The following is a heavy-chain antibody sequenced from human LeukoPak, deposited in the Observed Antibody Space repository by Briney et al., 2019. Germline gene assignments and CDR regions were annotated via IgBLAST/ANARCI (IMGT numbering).Heavy chain of an antibody. J-gene: IGHJ4*02. Sequence: SETLSLTCTVSGGSISSYYWNWIRQPAGKGPEWIGRIYTSGSTNYNPSLKSRVTMSVDTSKNQFSLRLSSVSAADTAVYYCARDRDLVPYYFDYWGQGILATVSS. CDR1: GGSISSYY. CDR3: ARDRDLVPYYFDY. CDR2: IYTSGST. D-gene: IGHD2-2*01. V-gene: IGHV4-4*07.